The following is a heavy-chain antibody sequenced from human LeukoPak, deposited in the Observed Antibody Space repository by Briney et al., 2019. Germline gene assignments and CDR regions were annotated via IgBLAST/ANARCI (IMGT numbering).Heavy chain of an antibody. CDR2: IYYTGST. J-gene: IGHJ4*02. V-gene: IGHV4-59*01. CDR1: GGSISSYY. D-gene: IGHD2-15*01. Sequence: SETLSLTCTVSGGSISSYYWSWIRQPPGKGLEWIGYIYYTGSTNYNPSLKSRVTISVDTSKNQFSLKLSSVTAADTAVYYCARGGSKQEYWGQGTPVSVSS. CDR3: ARGGSKQEY.